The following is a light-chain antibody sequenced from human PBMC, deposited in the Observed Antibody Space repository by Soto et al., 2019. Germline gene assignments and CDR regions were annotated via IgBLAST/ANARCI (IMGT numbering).Light chain of an antibody. Sequence: QSALTQPASVSGSPGQSIAISCAGTSGDIGAYNFVSWYQQYPGKAPKLLIFDVSSRPSGVSDRFTGSKSGNTASLTISGLQADDEADYYCSSKTTTSPLYVFGIGTKLTVL. J-gene: IGLJ1*01. CDR1: SGDIGAYNF. V-gene: IGLV2-14*01. CDR3: SSKTTTSPLYV. CDR2: DVS.